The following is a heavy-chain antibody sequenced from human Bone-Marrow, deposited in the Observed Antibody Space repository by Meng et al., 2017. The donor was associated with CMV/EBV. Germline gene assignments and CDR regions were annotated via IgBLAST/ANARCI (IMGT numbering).Heavy chain of an antibody. CDR2: ISVYNGNT. CDR3: GRAGDLGIRH. Sequence: ASVKVSCKASGYTFTGYYMHWVRQAPGQGLEWMGWISVYNGNTKYAQKIQGRVTMTTDTSTTTAYMELRSLTSDDTAVYYCGRAGDLGIRHWGQGTAVTVSS. J-gene: IGHJ4*02. V-gene: IGHV1-18*04. CDR1: GYTFTGYY. D-gene: IGHD2-21*01.